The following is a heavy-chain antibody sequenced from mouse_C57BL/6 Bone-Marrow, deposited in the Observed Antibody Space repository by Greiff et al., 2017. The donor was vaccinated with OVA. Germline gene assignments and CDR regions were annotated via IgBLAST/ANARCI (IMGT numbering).Heavy chain of an antibody. CDR1: GYTFTDYN. J-gene: IGHJ4*01. D-gene: IGHD1-1*02. CDR3: AGGGGAMDY. CDR2: INPNNGGN. V-gene: IGHV1-18*01. Sequence: VQLQQSGPELVKPGASVKIPCKASGYTFTDYNMDWVKQSHGKSLEWIGDINPNNGGNIYNQKFKGKATLTVDKSSSTAYMELRSLTAEDTAVYYCAGGGGAMDYWGQGTSVTVSS.